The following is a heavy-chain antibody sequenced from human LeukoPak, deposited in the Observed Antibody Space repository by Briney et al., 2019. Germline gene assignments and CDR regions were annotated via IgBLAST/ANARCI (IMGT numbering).Heavy chain of an antibody. Sequence: PGGSLRLSCAASGFTFSDYWMTWVRPAPGKGLEWVANIKQDGSEKFYMDSVRGRFTISRDNTKTSLYLQLNSLSPQDTAVYFCARDRIYYDILTGYLPLDYWGQGALVTVSS. CDR1: GFTFSDYW. V-gene: IGHV3-7*01. CDR3: ARDRIYYDILTGYLPLDY. J-gene: IGHJ4*02. D-gene: IGHD3-9*01. CDR2: IKQDGSEK.